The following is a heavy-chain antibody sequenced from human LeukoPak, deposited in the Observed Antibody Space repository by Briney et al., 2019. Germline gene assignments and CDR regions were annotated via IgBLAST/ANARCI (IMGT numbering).Heavy chain of an antibody. V-gene: IGHV4-59*08. CDR2: IHYCGST. D-gene: IGHD3-9*01. CDR3: ARGYFDILIGKGYFDY. J-gene: IGHJ4*02. Sequence: SETLSLTCSVSGDSMSQYYWTWIRQSPGRGLEWIGHIHYCGSTKYKSSLKSRVTISVDTSRSHFSLKLSSVTAADTAVYYCARGYFDILIGKGYFDYWGQGNLVTVSS. CDR1: GDSMSQYY.